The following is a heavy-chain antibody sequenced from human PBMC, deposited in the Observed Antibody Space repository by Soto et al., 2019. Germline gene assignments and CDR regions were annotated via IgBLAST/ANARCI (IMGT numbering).Heavy chain of an antibody. CDR1: GFSFNEAW. CDR3: TTGSVEGM. Sequence: EVQLVESAGGLVKPGGSLRLSCVASGFSFNEAWMNWVRQAPGQGLEWVGRIKTSAGGGATNYAAPVQGRFTISRDDSKHTLYLHMNSLRTEDTAIYYCTTGSVEGMWGQGTTVIVSS. V-gene: IGHV3-15*07. D-gene: IGHD2-15*01. J-gene: IGHJ6*02. CDR2: IKTSAGGGAT.